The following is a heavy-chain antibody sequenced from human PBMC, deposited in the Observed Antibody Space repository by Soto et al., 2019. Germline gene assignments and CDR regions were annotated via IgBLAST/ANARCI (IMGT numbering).Heavy chain of an antibody. D-gene: IGHD6-13*01. J-gene: IGHJ4*02. CDR3: ARVRSGGIIAAAGVSESK. CDR2: IIPIFGTA. V-gene: IGHV1-69*13. CDR1: GGTFSSYA. Sequence: RSRASVKVSCKASGGTFSSYAISWVRQAPGQGLEWMGGIIPIFGTANYAQKFQGRVTITADESTSTAYMELSSLRSEDTAVYYCARVRSGGIIAAAGVSESKWGQGTLVTVSS.